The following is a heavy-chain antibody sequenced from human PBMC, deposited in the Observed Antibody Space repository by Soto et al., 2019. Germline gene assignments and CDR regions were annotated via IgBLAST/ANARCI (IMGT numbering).Heavy chain of an antibody. J-gene: IGHJ6*02. CDR3: ANSLEYSGYDLKYYYYGMDV. D-gene: IGHD5-12*01. Sequence: QVQLVESGGGVVQPGRSLRLSCAASGFTFSSYGMHWVRQAPGKGLEWVAVISYDGSNKYYADSVKGRFTISRDNCKNTLYIQMNRLRAEDKAVYYCANSLEYSGYDLKYYYYGMDVWGQGTTVTVSS. CDR2: ISYDGSNK. V-gene: IGHV3-30*18. CDR1: GFTFSSYG.